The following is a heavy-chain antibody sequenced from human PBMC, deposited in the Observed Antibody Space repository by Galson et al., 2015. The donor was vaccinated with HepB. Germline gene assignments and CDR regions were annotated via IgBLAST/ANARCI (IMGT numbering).Heavy chain of an antibody. CDR2: IYHSGST. CDR3: AREGGYYFDY. CDR1: GYSISRGYS. D-gene: IGHD3-22*01. V-gene: IGHV4-38-2*02. J-gene: IGHJ4*02. Sequence: QVQLQESGPGLMKPSATLSLTCPVSGYSISRGYSWGWIRQPPGKGLEWIGSIYHSGSTYYNPSLKSRVTISVDTSKNQFSLKLSPVTAADTAVYYCAREGGYYFDYWGQGTLVTVSS.